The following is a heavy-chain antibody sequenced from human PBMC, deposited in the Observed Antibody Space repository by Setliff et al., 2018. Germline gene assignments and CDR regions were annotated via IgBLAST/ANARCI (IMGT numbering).Heavy chain of an antibody. CDR2: VDATSSYI. Sequence: GGSLRLSCAASGFTFSSYSMNWVRQAPGKGLEWISFVDATSSYIYYADSVKGRFTISRDNANQSLYLQMNSLRAEDTAVYFCARLALTGYDTSGYYYALDYYYYMDVWGKGTTVTVSS. V-gene: IGHV3-21*01. D-gene: IGHD3-22*01. CDR1: GFTFSSYS. J-gene: IGHJ6*03. CDR3: ARLALTGYDTSGYYYALDYYYYMDV.